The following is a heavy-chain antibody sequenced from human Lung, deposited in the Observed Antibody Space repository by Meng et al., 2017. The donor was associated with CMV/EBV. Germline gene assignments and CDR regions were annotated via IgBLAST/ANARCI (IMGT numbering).Heavy chain of an antibody. CDR3: TKSHFGVVIEIIYFDY. CDR1: GGSTRSSEYY. Sequence: LXCNASGGSTRSSEYYWGGIRQPPGKGWEWIGSMYYSGDTYYNPSLDRRVIIAVNTSKNQFSLKHSSVTAAGTAVYYCTKSHFGVVIEIIYFDYWXPGAXVNGAS. J-gene: IGHJ4*02. CDR2: MYYSGDT. D-gene: IGHD3-3*01. V-gene: IGHV4-39*07.